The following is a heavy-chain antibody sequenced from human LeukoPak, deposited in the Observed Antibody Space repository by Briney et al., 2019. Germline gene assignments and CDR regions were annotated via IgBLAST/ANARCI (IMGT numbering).Heavy chain of an antibody. D-gene: IGHD2-21*01. V-gene: IGHV3-23*01. CDR3: AKGGDYYSGGAFDI. CDR1: GFTFSSYG. J-gene: IGHJ3*02. CDR2: ISGSGGST. Sequence: GGTLRLSCAASGFTFSSYGMSWVRQAPGKGLEWVSAISGSGGSTYYADSVKGRFTISRDNSKNTLYLQMNSLRAEDTAVYYCAKGGDYYSGGAFDIWGQGTMVTVSS.